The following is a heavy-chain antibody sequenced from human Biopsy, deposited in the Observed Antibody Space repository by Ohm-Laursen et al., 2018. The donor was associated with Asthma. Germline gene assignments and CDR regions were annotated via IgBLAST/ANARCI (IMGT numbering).Heavy chain of an antibody. CDR3: ARGVVYGGDSYAEYFQH. J-gene: IGHJ1*01. V-gene: IGHV4-59*07. Sequence: SDTLSCTCSVSGYCISSYHWSCIRPPTGQGLEWIGYVVYGGTNNYNPSHKSRVTISVDTSKNQFFLRLSSVTAADTAVYYCARGVVYGGDSYAEYFQHWGQGTLVTVSS. CDR2: VVYGGTN. CDR1: GYCISSYH. D-gene: IGHD4-23*01.